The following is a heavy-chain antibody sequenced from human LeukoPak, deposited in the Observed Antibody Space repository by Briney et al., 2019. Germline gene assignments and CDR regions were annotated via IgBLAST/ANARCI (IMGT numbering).Heavy chain of an antibody. D-gene: IGHD3-10*01. J-gene: IGHJ3*02. CDR3: ARTRYYYGSGSLKPGAFDI. CDR2: IYPGDSDT. V-gene: IGHV5-51*01. CDR1: GYSFTSYW. Sequence: KNGESLKISCKGSGYSFTSYWIGWVRQMPGKGLEWMGIIYPGDSDTRYSPSFQGQVTISANKSISTAYLQWSSLKASDTAMYYCARTRYYYGSGSLKPGAFDIWGQGTMVTVSS.